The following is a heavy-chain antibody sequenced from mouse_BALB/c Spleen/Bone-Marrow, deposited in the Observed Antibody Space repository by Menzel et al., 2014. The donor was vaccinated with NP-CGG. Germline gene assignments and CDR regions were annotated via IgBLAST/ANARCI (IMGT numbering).Heavy chain of an antibody. CDR2: ISYSDST. J-gene: IGHJ2*01. CDR1: GDSITSGY. CDR3: ARSGGNYDYFDY. D-gene: IGHD2-1*01. Sequence: EVKLVESGPSLVKPSQTLSLTCSVTGDSITSGYWNWIRKFPGNKLEYMGYISYSDSTYYNPSLKSRMSITRDTSKNQYYLQLNSVTTEDTATYYCARSGGNYDYFDYWGQGTTLTVSS. V-gene: IGHV3-8*02.